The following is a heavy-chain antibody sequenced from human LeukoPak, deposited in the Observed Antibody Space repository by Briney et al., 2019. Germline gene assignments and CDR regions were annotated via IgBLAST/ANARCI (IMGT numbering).Heavy chain of an antibody. V-gene: IGHV4-39*01. D-gene: IGHD1-1*01. Sequence: SETLSLTCTVSGGSISSSSYYWGWIRQPPGKGLEWIGSIYYSGSTYYDPSLKSRVTISVDTSKNQFSLKLSSVTAADTAVYYCARGNGNGYFDIWGRGTLVTVSS. CDR2: IYYSGST. CDR3: ARGNGNGYFDI. J-gene: IGHJ2*01. CDR1: GGSISSSSYY.